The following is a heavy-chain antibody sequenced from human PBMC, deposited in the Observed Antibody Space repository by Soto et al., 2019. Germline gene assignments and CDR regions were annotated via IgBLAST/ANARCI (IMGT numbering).Heavy chain of an antibody. D-gene: IGHD1-7*01. V-gene: IGHV1-69*06. Sequence: QVQLVQSGAEVKKPGSSVKVSCKASGGTFSSYAISWVRQAPGQGLEWMGGIIPIFGTANYAQKFQGRVTITADKSRGTDYMERSSLRSEDTAVYYCASYNWNYGGWFDPWGQGTLVTVSS. J-gene: IGHJ5*02. CDR1: GGTFSSYA. CDR2: IIPIFGTA. CDR3: ASYNWNYGGWFDP.